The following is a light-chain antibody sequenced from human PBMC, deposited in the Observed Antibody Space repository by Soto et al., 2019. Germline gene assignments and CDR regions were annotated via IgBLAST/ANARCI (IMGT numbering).Light chain of an antibody. CDR3: GSYKRNLPLGGV. Sequence: QSVLTQPASVSGSPGQSITISCTGTSSDVGGYNYVSWYQPHPGKAPKLVMYDVSNRPSVVSNRFSGSKSGNTASLTLSGLQAEGGADYFRGSYKRNLPLGGVFGGGTKLTVL. V-gene: IGLV2-14*01. CDR2: DVS. CDR1: SSDVGGYNY. J-gene: IGLJ2*01.